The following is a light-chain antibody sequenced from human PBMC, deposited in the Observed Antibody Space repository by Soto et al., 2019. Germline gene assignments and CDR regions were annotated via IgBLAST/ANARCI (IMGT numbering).Light chain of an antibody. CDR3: QQYNNWPPVIT. V-gene: IGKV3-15*01. CDR1: QSVSSN. J-gene: IGKJ5*01. CDR2: GAS. Sequence: EIVMTQSPATLSVSPGERATLSCRASQSVSSNLAWYQQKPGQAPRLLIYGASTRATGIPARLSGSGSGTEFPLTISSLQSEDFAVYYCQQYNNWPPVITFGQGTRLEIK.